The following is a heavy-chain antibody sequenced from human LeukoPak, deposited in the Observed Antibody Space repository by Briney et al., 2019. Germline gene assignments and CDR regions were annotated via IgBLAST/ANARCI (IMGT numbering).Heavy chain of an antibody. CDR3: ARGWYSGSYPDAFDI. CDR1: GGSFSGYY. V-gene: IGHV4-34*01. J-gene: IGHJ3*02. D-gene: IGHD1-26*01. CDR2: INHSGST. Sequence: PSETPSLTCAVYGGSFSGYYWSWIRQPPGKGLEWIGEINHSGSTNYNPSLKSRVTISVDTSKNQFSLKLSSVTAADTAVYYCARGWYSGSYPDAFDIWGQGTMVTVSS.